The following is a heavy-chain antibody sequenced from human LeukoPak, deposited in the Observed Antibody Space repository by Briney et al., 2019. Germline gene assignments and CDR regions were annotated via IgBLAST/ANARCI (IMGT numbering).Heavy chain of an antibody. V-gene: IGHV5-51*01. Sequence: GESLKISCKASGYSFTSYWIGWLRQMPGKGLEWMGIIYPGGSDIRYSPSFQGQVTISADKSISTAYLQWSSLKASDTAMYYCARPRGYNYGTYFDYWGQGTLVTVSS. CDR3: ARPRGYNYGTYFDY. CDR1: GYSFTSYW. D-gene: IGHD5-18*01. CDR2: IYPGGSDI. J-gene: IGHJ4*02.